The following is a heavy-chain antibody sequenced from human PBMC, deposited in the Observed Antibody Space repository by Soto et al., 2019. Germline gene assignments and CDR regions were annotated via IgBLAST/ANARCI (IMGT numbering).Heavy chain of an antibody. CDR1: GGTFSSYA. Sequence: ASVKVSCKASGGTFSSYAISWVRQAPGQGLEWMGGIIPIFGTANYAQKFQGRVTITADESTSTAYMELSSLRSEDTAVYYCARDPLHGALLWAFDIWGQGTMVTVSS. J-gene: IGHJ3*02. D-gene: IGHD2-21*01. V-gene: IGHV1-69*13. CDR3: ARDPLHGALLWAFDI. CDR2: IIPIFGTA.